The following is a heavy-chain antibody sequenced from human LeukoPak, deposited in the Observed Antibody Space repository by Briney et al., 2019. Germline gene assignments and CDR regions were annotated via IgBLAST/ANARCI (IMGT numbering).Heavy chain of an antibody. J-gene: IGHJ5*02. D-gene: IGHD2-2*01. CDR2: IYYSGST. V-gene: IGHV4-59*01. CDR3: ARSVPGYCSSTSCYPWFDP. CDR1: GGSISSYY. Sequence: SETLSLTCTVSGGSISSYYWSWIRQPPGKGLEWIGYIYYSGSTNYNPSLKSRVTISVDTSKNQFSLKLSSMTAADTAVYYCARSVPGYCSSTSCYPWFDPWGQGTLVTVPS.